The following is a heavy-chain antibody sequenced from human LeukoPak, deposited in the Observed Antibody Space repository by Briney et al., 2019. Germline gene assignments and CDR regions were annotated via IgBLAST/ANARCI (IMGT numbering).Heavy chain of an antibody. Sequence: PGGSLRLSCAASGFTVSNNYMSWVRQAPGKGLEWVSVIYSGGSTYYADSVKGRFTISRDNSKNTLYLQMNSLRAEDTAVYYCARARGGEAFDYWGQGTLVTVSS. CDR3: ARARGGEAFDY. CDR1: GFTVSNNY. D-gene: IGHD2-15*01. J-gene: IGHJ4*02. CDR2: IYSGGST. V-gene: IGHV3-53*01.